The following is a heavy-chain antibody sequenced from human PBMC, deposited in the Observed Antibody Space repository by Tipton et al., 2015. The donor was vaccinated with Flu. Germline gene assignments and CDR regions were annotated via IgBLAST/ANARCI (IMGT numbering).Heavy chain of an antibody. CDR1: GDSIMSYY. J-gene: IGHJ4*02. D-gene: IGHD3-10*01. CDR2: IYTSGTM. CDR3: AGGSGSGTYVIFDY. V-gene: IGHV4-4*07. Sequence: TLSLTCSISGDSIMSYYWSWIRQPAGKGLEWIGRIYTSGTMIYNPSLKSRVTMSIDPPKDQLSLKLSSVTAADTAVYYCAGGSGSGTYVIFDYWSQGMLFTVSS.